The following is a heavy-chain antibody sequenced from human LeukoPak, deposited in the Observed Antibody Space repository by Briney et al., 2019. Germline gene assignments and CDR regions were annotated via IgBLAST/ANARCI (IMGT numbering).Heavy chain of an antibody. Sequence: GGSLRLSCAASGFTFSSYWMHWVRQTPGKGLMWVSGINSDGSSRTYADPVKGRFTISRDNAKNSLYLQMNSLRAEDTAVYYCANLGARQTMGGHSDYWGQGTLVTVSS. CDR1: GFTFSSYW. V-gene: IGHV3-74*01. CDR3: ANLGARQTMGGHSDY. J-gene: IGHJ4*02. CDR2: INSDGSSR. D-gene: IGHD1-26*01.